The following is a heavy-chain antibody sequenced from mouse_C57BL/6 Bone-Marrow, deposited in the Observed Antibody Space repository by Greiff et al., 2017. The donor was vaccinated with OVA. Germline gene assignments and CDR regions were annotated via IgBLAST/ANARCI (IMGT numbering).Heavy chain of an antibody. D-gene: IGHD2-3*01. CDR1: GFTFKSYS. J-gene: IGHJ3*01. Sequence: EVQLQQSVAELVRPGASVKLSCTASGFTFKSYSMHWVKQRPEQGLEWIGRIHPANGDTNYAPKFQGKATITADTSSSTAYLQLSSLTSEDSAIYYCAREFDDGYSWFAYWGQGTLVTVSA. V-gene: IGHV14-3*01. CDR3: AREFDDGYSWFAY. CDR2: IHPANGDT.